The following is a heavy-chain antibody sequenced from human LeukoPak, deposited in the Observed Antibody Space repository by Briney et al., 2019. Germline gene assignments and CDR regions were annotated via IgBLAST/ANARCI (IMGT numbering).Heavy chain of an antibody. CDR2: ISYDGSNK. Sequence: GRSLRLSCAASGFTFSSYAMHRVRQAPGKGLEWVAVISYDGSNKYYADSVKGRFTISRDNSKNTLYLQMNSLRAEDTAVYYCARDRDGFYYDSSGSVGYWGQGTLVTVSS. V-gene: IGHV3-30-3*01. CDR1: GFTFSSYA. D-gene: IGHD3-22*01. J-gene: IGHJ4*02. CDR3: ARDRDGFYYDSSGSVGY.